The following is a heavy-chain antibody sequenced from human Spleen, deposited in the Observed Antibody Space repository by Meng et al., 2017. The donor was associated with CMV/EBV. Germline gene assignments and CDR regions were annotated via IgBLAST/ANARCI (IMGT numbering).Heavy chain of an antibody. CDR2: INYSLST. J-gene: IGHJ3*02. D-gene: IGHD2-8*01. CDR1: GDSISGYY. V-gene: IGHV4-31*03. Sequence: SETLSLTCTVSGDSISGYYWSWIRQHPGKGLEWIGYINYSLSTYYNPSLKSRVTISADTSKNQFSLKLSSVTAADTAVYYCARMLGQGALDIWGQGTVVTVSS. CDR3: ARMLGQGALDI.